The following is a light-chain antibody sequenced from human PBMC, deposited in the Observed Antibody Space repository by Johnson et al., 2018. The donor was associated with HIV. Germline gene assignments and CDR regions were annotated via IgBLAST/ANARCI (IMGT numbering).Light chain of an antibody. J-gene: IGLJ1*01. CDR1: SSNIESNS. Sequence: QPVLTQPPSVSAAPGQKVTISCSGSSSNIESNSVSWYQQLPGTAPKVLIYENNKRPSGIPDRFSGSKSGTSATLGLAGLQTGDEADYYCGTWDGSLSVYVFGTGTKVTVL. CDR3: GTWDGSLSVYV. CDR2: ENN. V-gene: IGLV1-51*02.